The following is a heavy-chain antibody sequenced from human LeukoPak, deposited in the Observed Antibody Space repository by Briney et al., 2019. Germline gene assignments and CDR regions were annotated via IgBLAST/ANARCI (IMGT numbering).Heavy chain of an antibody. D-gene: IGHD3/OR15-3a*01. Sequence: GGSLRLSCAASTVTFSDYAMNWVRQAPGKGLERVSGISGSGGNTYYADSVKGRFTISRDNSKNTLYLQMNSLRAEDTALYYCAKGTGINHYHWIDPWGQGTQVTVSS. J-gene: IGHJ5*02. CDR1: TVTFSDYA. CDR2: ISGSGGNT. CDR3: AKGTGINHYHWIDP. V-gene: IGHV3-23*01.